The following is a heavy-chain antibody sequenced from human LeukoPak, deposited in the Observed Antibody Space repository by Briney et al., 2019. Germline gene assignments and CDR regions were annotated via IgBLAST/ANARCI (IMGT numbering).Heavy chain of an antibody. Sequence: ASAKVSCKASGYTFTGYYMHWVRQAPGQGLEWMGWINPNSGGTNYAQKFQGRVTMTRDTSISTAYMELSRLRSDDTAVYYCARDDRYCSGGSCFNWGQGTLVTVSS. CDR2: INPNSGGT. V-gene: IGHV1-2*02. D-gene: IGHD2-15*01. CDR3: ARDDRYCSGGSCFN. CDR1: GYTFTGYY. J-gene: IGHJ4*02.